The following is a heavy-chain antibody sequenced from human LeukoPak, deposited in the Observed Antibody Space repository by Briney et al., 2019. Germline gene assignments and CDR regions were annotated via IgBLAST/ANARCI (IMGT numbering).Heavy chain of an antibody. Sequence: ASVKVSCKASGYTFTSYDINWVRQATGQGLEWMGWMNPNSGNTGYAQKFQGRVTMTRNTSISTAYIELSSLRSEDTAVYYCARGRVLWFGELSHRYWFDPWGQGTLVTVSS. V-gene: IGHV1-8*01. CDR1: GYTFTSYD. J-gene: IGHJ5*02. D-gene: IGHD3-10*01. CDR3: ARGRVLWFGELSHRYWFDP. CDR2: MNPNSGNT.